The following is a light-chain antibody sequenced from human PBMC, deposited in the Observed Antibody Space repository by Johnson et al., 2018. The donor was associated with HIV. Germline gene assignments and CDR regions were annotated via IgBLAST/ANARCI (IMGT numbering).Light chain of an antibody. V-gene: IGLV1-51*01. Sequence: QLVLTQPPSVSAAPGQKVTISCSGSSSNIGNNYVSWYQQFPGTAPKILIYDNNKRPSGIPDRFSGSKSGTSATLGITGLQTGDEAYYSCGTWDSSLGAHYVFGSGTEVTVL. CDR3: GTWDSSLGAHYV. J-gene: IGLJ1*01. CDR1: SSNIGNNY. CDR2: DNN.